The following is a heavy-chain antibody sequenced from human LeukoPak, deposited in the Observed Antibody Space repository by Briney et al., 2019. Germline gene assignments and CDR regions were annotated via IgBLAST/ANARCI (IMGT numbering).Heavy chain of an antibody. J-gene: IGHJ6*03. D-gene: IGHD1-26*01. CDR2: ISWNSGSI. CDR1: GFTFDDYA. V-gene: IGHV3-9*01. Sequence: PGGSLRLSCTASGFTFDDYAMHWVRQAPGKGLEWVSGISWNSGSIGYADSVKGRFTISRDNAKNSLYLQMNSLRAEDTAVYYCARDPVGATRYYYYYMDVWGKGTTVTVSS. CDR3: ARDPVGATRYYYYYMDV.